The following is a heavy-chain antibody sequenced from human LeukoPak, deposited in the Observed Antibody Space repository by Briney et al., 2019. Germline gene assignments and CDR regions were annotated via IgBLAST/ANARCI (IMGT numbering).Heavy chain of an antibody. CDR1: GGSISRYY. J-gene: IGHJ4*02. D-gene: IGHD1-26*01. V-gene: IGHV4-59*01. Sequence: KASETLSLTCTVSGGSISRYYWSWIRQPPGKGLEWIGYIYYSGSTNYNPSLKSRVTISVDTSKNQFSLKLSSVTAADTAVYYCARAGYSGIPDWGQGTLVTVSS. CDR2: IYYSGST. CDR3: ARAGYSGIPD.